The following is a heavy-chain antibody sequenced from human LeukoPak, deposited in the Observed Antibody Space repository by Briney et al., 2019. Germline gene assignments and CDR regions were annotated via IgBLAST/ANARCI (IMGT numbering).Heavy chain of an antibody. CDR3: ARERASPRFHYGMDV. CDR2: ISSSSSYI. Sequence: GGSLRLSCAASGFTFRSYSMNWVRQAPGKGLEWVSSISSSSSYIYYADSVKGRFTISRDNAKNSLYLQMNSLRAEDTAVYYCARERASPRFHYGMDVWGQGTTVTVSS. J-gene: IGHJ6*02. CDR1: GFTFRSYS. V-gene: IGHV3-21*01.